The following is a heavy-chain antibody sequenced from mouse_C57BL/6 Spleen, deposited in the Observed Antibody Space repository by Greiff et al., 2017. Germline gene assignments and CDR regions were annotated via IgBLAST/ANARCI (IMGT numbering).Heavy chain of an antibody. CDR1: GYAFTNYL. J-gene: IGHJ1*03. Sequence: VQLQQSGAELVRPGTSVKVSCKASGYAFTNYLIEWVKQRPGQGLEWIGVINPGRGGTNYNEKFKGKATLTADKSSSTAYMQLSSLTSEDSAVYFCARSTTVVATRYFDVWGTGTTVTVSS. D-gene: IGHD1-1*01. V-gene: IGHV1-54*01. CDR2: INPGRGGT. CDR3: ARSTTVVATRYFDV.